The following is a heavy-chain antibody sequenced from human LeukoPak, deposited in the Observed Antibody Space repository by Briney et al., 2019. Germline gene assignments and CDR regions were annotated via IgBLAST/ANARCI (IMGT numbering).Heavy chain of an antibody. D-gene: IGHD3-22*01. CDR3: ARSYYYDSSGYYPYWYFDL. CDR1: GFTVSSNY. Sequence: PGGPLRLSCAASGFTVSSNYMSWVRQAPGKGLEWVSVIYSGGSTYYADSVKGRFTISRDNSKNMLYLQMNSLRAEDTAVYYCARSYYYDSSGYYPYWYFDLWGRGTLVTVSS. V-gene: IGHV3-53*01. CDR2: IYSGGST. J-gene: IGHJ2*01.